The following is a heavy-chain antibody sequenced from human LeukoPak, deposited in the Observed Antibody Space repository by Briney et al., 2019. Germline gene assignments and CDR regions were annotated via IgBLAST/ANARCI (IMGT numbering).Heavy chain of an antibody. J-gene: IGHJ3*02. D-gene: IGHD3-10*01. Sequence: GGALKISCKGSGYSFTSYWISWVRQMPGKGLEWMGRIDRSDSYTNYSPSFQGHVTISADKSISTAYLQWSSLKASDTAMYYCARDYYGSGTDIWGQGTMVTVSS. CDR3: ARDYYGSGTDI. CDR2: IDRSDSYT. V-gene: IGHV5-10-1*01. CDR1: GYSFTSYW.